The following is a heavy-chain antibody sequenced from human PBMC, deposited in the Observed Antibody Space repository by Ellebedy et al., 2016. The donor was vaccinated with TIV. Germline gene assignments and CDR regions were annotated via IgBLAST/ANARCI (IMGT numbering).Heavy chain of an antibody. V-gene: IGHV1-3*01. J-gene: IGHJ4*02. Sequence: ASVKVSCKASGYTFTSYAMHWVRQAPGQRLEWMGWINAGNGNTKYSQKFQGRVTITRDTSASTAYMELSSLRSEDTAVYYCARAPSIVGATFDYWGQGTLVTVSS. CDR3: ARAPSIVGATFDY. CDR1: GYTFTSYA. CDR2: INAGNGNT. D-gene: IGHD1-26*01.